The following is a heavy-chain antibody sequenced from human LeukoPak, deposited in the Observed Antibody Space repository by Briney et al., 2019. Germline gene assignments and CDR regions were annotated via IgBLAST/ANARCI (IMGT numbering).Heavy chain of an antibody. CDR2: IYYSGST. D-gene: IGHD3-3*01. Sequence: SETLSLTCTVSGGSISSSSYYWGWIRQPPGKGLEWIGSIYYSGSTNYNPSLKSRVTISVDTSKNQFSLKLSSVTAADTAVYYCAREYYDFWSGPDWYFDLWGRGTLVTVSS. V-gene: IGHV4-39*07. J-gene: IGHJ2*01. CDR3: AREYYDFWSGPDWYFDL. CDR1: GGSISSSSYY.